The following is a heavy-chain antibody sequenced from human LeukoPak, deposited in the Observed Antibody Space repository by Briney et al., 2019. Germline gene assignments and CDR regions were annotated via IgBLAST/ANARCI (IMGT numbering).Heavy chain of an antibody. CDR3: ARGVSTYYYYYHMDI. CDR2: ISTYNGDT. CDR1: GYTFTNHG. V-gene: IGHV1-18*01. D-gene: IGHD2-8*01. Sequence: ASVKVSCKASGYTFTNHGITWVRQAPGQGLEWMGWISTYNGDTNYAQKLQGRVTMTTGTSTSTAYVELRSLISDDTAVYYCARGVSTYYYYYHMDIWGKGTTVTVSS. J-gene: IGHJ6*04.